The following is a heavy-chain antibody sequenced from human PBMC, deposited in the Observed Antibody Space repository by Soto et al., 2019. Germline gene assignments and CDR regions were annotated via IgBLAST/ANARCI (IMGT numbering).Heavy chain of an antibody. CDR3: AARRGGLYGMDV. V-gene: IGHV1-58*01. Sequence: GVPVKGSCKASGFTFSTSGGQWLRQARGQRPEWIGWSFGGSGNTNYAPKFQQRVIITRDMSTATAYMELSSLRSDDTAMYYCAARRGGLYGMDVWGQGTTVTVSS. CDR2: SFGGSGNT. CDR1: GFTFSTSG. J-gene: IGHJ6*02. D-gene: IGHD2-15*01.